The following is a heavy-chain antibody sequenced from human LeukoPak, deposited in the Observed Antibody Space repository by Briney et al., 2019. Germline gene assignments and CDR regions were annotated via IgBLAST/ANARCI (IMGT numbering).Heavy chain of an antibody. CDR2: IYSGGST. CDR3: ARPYRPPGAFDI. J-gene: IGHJ3*02. Sequence: PGGSLRLSCAASGFTVSSNFMSWVRQAPGKGLGWVSVIYSGGSTYYADSVKGRFTISRDNSKNTLYLQMNSLRAEDTAVYYCARPYRPPGAFDIWGQGTMVTVSS. D-gene: IGHD3-16*02. V-gene: IGHV3-53*01. CDR1: GFTVSSNF.